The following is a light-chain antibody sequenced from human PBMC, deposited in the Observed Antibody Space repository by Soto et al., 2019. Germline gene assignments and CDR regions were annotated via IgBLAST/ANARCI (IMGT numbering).Light chain of an antibody. V-gene: IGKV3-15*01. Sequence: IVMTQSPVTLSVSPGEIATLSCRASQSVSSNLAWYQQRPGQAPRLLMYAASTPATGIPARFSGSGSGTEFSLTISGLQSEDFVVYFCQQYDNWPLTVGGWTKVEMK. CDR3: QQYDNWPLT. CDR1: QSVSSN. CDR2: AAS. J-gene: IGKJ4*01.